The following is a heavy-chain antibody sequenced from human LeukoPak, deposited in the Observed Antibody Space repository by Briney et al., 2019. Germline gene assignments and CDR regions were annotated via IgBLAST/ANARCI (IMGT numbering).Heavy chain of an antibody. CDR2: IYHSGST. D-gene: IGHD6-19*01. CDR1: GYSISSGYY. V-gene: IGHV4-38-2*02. CDR3: ARDRVAVAGSFDY. J-gene: IGHJ4*02. Sequence: SSETLSLTCTVSGYSISSGYYWGWIRQPPGKGLEWIGSIYHSGSTYYNPSLKSRVTISVDTSKNQFSLKLSSVTAADTAVYYCARDRVAVAGSFDYWGQGTLVTVSS.